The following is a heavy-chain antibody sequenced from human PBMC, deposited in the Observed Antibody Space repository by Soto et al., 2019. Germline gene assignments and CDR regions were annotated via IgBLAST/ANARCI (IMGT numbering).Heavy chain of an antibody. CDR2: INHSGIT. V-gene: IGHV4-34*01. CDR1: GGSFSGFY. D-gene: IGHD3-22*01. Sequence: KPSETLSLTCAVYGGSFSGFYWSWIRQPPGKGLEWIGEINHSGITGYNPSLKSRVTISIDTSKSQFSLRLKSVTAADTAVYYCARVGYYHSSGFFAPFDFWAQGTLVTVSS. CDR3: ARVGYYHSSGFFAPFDF. J-gene: IGHJ4*02.